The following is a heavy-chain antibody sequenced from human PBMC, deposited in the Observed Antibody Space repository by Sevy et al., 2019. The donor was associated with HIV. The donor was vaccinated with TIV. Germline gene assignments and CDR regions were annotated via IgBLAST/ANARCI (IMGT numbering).Heavy chain of an antibody. J-gene: IGHJ4*02. CDR1: GFNFGSHA. D-gene: IGHD1-26*01. CDR2: ISSGGNSQ. V-gene: IGHV3-30*04. Sequence: GGSLRLSCAASGFNFGSHAMHWVRQAPGKGLDWVAVISSGGNSQYSADSVKGRFTISRDNSKNTLYLQMDSLRVEDTAVYYCARDLISGSYSQSLDYWGQGTLVTVSS. CDR3: ARDLISGSYSQSLDY.